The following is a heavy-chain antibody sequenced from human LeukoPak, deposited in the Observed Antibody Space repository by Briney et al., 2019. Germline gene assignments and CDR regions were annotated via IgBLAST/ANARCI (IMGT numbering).Heavy chain of an antibody. CDR1: GFTFSSYA. CDR3: AKSPPGGQLAGYWFDP. Sequence: PGGSLRLSCAASGFTFSSYAMSWVRQAPGKGLEWVSAISGSGGSTYYADSVKGRFTISRDNSKNTLYLQMNSLRAEDTAVYYCAKSPPGGQLAGYWFDPWGQGTLVTVSS. J-gene: IGHJ5*02. D-gene: IGHD6-6*01. CDR2: ISGSGGST. V-gene: IGHV3-23*01.